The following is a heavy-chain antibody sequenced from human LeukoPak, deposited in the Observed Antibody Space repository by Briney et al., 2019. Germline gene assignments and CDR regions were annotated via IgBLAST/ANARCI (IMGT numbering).Heavy chain of an antibody. J-gene: IGHJ5*02. D-gene: IGHD3-9*01. CDR2: IYYSGST. CDR1: GGSISNYY. CDR3: ARSNYDILTGYHYNWFDP. Sequence: SETLSLTCTVSGGSISNYYWTWVRQPPGKGLEWIGYIYYSGSTNYNPSLKSRVTISVDTSKNQFSLKLSSVTAADTAVYYCARSNYDILTGYHYNWFDPWGQGTLVTVSS. V-gene: IGHV4-59*08.